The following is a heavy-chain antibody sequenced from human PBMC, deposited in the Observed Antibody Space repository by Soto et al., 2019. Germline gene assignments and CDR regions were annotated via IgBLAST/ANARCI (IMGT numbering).Heavy chain of an antibody. CDR2: SSNSGTFS. J-gene: IGHJ4*02. V-gene: IGHV3-11*06. CDR1: GFTFSDYY. D-gene: IGHD1-1*01. CDR3: ARSGDNYNRLDY. Sequence: GGSLRLSCEGSGFTFSDYYISWIRQAPGKGLEWISYSSNSGTFSRYADSVKGRFSISRDNTKNLLYLQMNSLRAEDTAVYYCARSGDNYNRLDYWGQGTPVTSPQ.